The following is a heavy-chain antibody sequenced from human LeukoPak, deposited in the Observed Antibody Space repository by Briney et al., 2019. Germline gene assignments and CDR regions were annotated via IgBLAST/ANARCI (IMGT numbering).Heavy chain of an antibody. D-gene: IGHD6-13*01. Sequence: GASVKVSCKASGYTFTSYDINWVRQATGQGLEWMGWMNPNSGNTGYAQKFQGRVTMTRNTSISTAYMELSSLRSEDTAVYYCARVGSSWRRQPKGPKFYGMDVWGQGTTVTVSS. CDR1: GYTFTSYD. CDR3: ARVGSSWRRQPKGPKFYGMDV. CDR2: MNPNSGNT. V-gene: IGHV1-8*01. J-gene: IGHJ6*02.